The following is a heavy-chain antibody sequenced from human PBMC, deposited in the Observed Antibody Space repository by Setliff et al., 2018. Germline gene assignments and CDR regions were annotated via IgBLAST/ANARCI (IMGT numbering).Heavy chain of an antibody. CDR3: ASLIKYSSSWPHDAFDI. Sequence: GASVQVSCKASGYTFTSYGFSWVRQAPGQGLEWMGWISVYNGKTKYAQKFQGRVTMTTDTSTRTAYMEVTSLRSDDTAVYYCASLIKYSSSWPHDAFDIWGQGTMVTVSS. J-gene: IGHJ3*02. D-gene: IGHD6-13*01. CDR1: GYTFTSYG. V-gene: IGHV1-18*01. CDR2: ISVYNGKT.